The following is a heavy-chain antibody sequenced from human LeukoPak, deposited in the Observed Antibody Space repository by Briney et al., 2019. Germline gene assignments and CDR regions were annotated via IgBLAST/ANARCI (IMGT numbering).Heavy chain of an antibody. CDR3: ARERGRLLGFRELGPWFDP. CDR2: ISAYNGNT. Sequence: ASVKVSCKASGYTFTSYGISWVRQAPGQGLEWMGWISAYNGNTNYAQKLQGRVTMTTDTSTSTAYMELRSLRSDDTAVYYCARERGRLLGFRELGPWFDPWGQGTLVTVSS. V-gene: IGHV1-18*01. CDR1: GYTFTSYG. J-gene: IGHJ5*02. D-gene: IGHD3-10*01.